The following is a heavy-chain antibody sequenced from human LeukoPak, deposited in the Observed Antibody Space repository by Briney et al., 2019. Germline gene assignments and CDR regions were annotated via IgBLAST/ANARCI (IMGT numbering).Heavy chain of an antibody. D-gene: IGHD2-21*02. CDR3: ARDQRDIAYCGGDCYPVYFDY. CDR2: IYHSGST. CDR1: GGSISSGGYY. J-gene: IGHJ4*02. Sequence: PSETLSLTCTVSGGSISSGGYYWSWIRQPPGKGLEWIGYIYHSGSTYYNPSLKSRVTISVDTSKNQFSLKLSSVTAADTAVYYCARDQRDIAYCGGDCYPVYFDYWGQGTLVTVSS. V-gene: IGHV4-30-2*01.